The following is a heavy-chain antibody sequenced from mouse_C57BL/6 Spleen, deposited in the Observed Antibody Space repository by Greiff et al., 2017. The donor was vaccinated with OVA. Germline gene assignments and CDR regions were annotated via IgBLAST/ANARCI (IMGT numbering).Heavy chain of an antibody. V-gene: IGHV1-42*01. Sequence: VQLQQSGPELVKPGASVKISCKASGYSFTGYYMNWVKQSPEKSLEWIGEINPSTGGTTYNQKFKAKATLTVDKSSSTAYMQLKSLTSEDSAVYYCARREGYWGQGTTLTVSS. CDR2: INPSTGGT. J-gene: IGHJ2*01. CDR3: ARREGY. CDR1: GYSFTGYY.